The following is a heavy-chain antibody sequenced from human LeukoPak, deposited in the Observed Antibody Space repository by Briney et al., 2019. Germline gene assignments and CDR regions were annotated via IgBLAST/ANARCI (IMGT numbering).Heavy chain of an antibody. Sequence: ASVKVSCKAFGYTFTSNYMHWVRQAPGQGPEWMGVISPSGGSTTYAQKFQGRVTITADKSTSTAYMELSSLRSEDTAVYYCAYGGLYYFDYWGQGTLVTVSS. J-gene: IGHJ4*02. CDR2: ISPSGGST. CDR1: GYTFTSNY. D-gene: IGHD3-10*01. CDR3: AYGGLYYFDY. V-gene: IGHV1-46*01.